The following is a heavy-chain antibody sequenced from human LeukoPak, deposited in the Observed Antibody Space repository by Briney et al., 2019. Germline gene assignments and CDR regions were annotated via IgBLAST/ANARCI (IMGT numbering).Heavy chain of an antibody. J-gene: IGHJ4*02. CDR1: GGTFSSYT. CDR2: IIPILGIA. V-gene: IGHV1-69*04. CDR3: ARDVEGLDY. D-gene: IGHD1-1*01. Sequence: GASVEVSCKASGGTFSSYTISWVRQAPGQGLEWMGRIIPILGIANYAQKFQGRVTITADKSTSTAYMELSSLRSEVTAVYYCARDVEGLDYWGQGTLVTVSS.